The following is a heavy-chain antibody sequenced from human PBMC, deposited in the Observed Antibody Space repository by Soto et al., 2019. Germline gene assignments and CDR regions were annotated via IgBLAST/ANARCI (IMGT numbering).Heavy chain of an antibody. V-gene: IGHV3-64*02. CDR2: ISSNGGST. D-gene: IGHD6-25*01. CDR3: ARLLSSAGGMDV. CDR1: GFTFSSYA. Sequence: GGSLRLSCAASGFTFSSYAMHWVRQAPGKGLEYVSAISSNGGSTYYADSVKGRFTISRDNSKNTLYLQMGSLRAEDMAVYYCARLLSSAGGMDVWGQGTTVTVSS. J-gene: IGHJ6*02.